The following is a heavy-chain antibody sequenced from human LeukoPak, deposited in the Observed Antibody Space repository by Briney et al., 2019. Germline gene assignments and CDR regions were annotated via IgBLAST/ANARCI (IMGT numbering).Heavy chain of an antibody. D-gene: IGHD3-3*01. J-gene: IGHJ6*03. CDR3: TTRGEVTSYYYYYMDV. CDR2: IIPIFGTA. V-gene: IGHV1-69*13. CDR1: GYTFTSYA. Sequence: SVKVSCKASGYTFTSYAISWVRQAPGQGLEWMGGIIPIFGTANYAQKFQGRVTITADESTSTAYMELSSLRSEDTAVYYCTTRGEVTSYYYYYMDVWGKGTTVTVSS.